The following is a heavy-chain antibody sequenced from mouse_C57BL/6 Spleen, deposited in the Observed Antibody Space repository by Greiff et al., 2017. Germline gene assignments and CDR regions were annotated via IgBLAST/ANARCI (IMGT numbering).Heavy chain of an antibody. D-gene: IGHD3-2*02. V-gene: IGHV1-80*01. CDR3: AQTAQATPFEY. Sequence: QVQLQQSGAELVKPGASVKISCKASGYAFSSYWMNWVKQRPGKGLEWIGQIYPGGGDTNYNGKFKGKATLTADKSSSTAYMQLSSLTSEDSAVYCRAQTAQATPFEYWGQGTTLTVA. J-gene: IGHJ2*01. CDR1: GYAFSSYW. CDR2: IYPGGGDT.